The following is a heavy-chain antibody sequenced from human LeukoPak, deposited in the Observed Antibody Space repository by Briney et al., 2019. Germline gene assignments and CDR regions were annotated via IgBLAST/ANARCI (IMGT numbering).Heavy chain of an antibody. J-gene: IGHJ4*02. CDR3: ARDPRLYSGYDWGAY. D-gene: IGHD5-12*01. Sequence: VASVEVSCKASGYTFTSYGISWVRQAPGQGLEWMGWISGYNGNTNYAQKFQGRVTMTTDTSTNTAYMELRSLRSEDTAVYYCARDPRLYSGYDWGAYWGQGTLVTVSS. CDR2: ISGYNGNT. CDR1: GYTFTSYG. V-gene: IGHV1-18*01.